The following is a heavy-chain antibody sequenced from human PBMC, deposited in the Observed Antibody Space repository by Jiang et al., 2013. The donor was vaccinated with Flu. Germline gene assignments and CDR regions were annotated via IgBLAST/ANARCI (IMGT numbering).Heavy chain of an antibody. Sequence: GPGLVKPSETLSLTCTVSGGSISSYYWSWIRQPPGKGLEWIGYIYYSGSTNYNPSLKSRVTISVDTSKNQFSLKLSSVTAADTAVYYCARGPIANFDYWGQGTLVTV. CDR2: IYYSGST. D-gene: IGHD2-15*01. V-gene: IGHV4-59*01. CDR3: ARGPIANFDY. J-gene: IGHJ4*02. CDR1: GGSISSYY.